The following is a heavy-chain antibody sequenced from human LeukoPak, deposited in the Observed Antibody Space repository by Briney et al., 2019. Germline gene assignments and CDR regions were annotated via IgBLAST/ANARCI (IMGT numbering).Heavy chain of an antibody. J-gene: IGHJ4*02. CDR1: GFTFTSYW. Sequence: PGGSLRLSCAASGFTFTSYWMSWVRQAPGKGPEWVAHINQDLSETYYVDSVRGRFSIARDNAKNSVYLQMKGLRAEDTAVYYCARDPSRGYNYGYGDYWGQGTLVTVSS. CDR2: INQDLSET. V-gene: IGHV3-7*01. CDR3: ARDPSRGYNYGYGDY. D-gene: IGHD5-18*01.